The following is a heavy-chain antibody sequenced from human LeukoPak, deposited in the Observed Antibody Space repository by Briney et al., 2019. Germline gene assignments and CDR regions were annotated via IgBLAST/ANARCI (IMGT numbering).Heavy chain of an antibody. CDR3: AKATSWSHFGMDV. CDR1: GFTFSSYA. J-gene: IGHJ6*02. V-gene: IGHV3-23*01. Sequence: GGSLRLSCAASGFTFSSYAMSWVRQAPGKGLEWVSAISGSGGSTYYADSVKGRFTISRDNFKNTLYLQMNSLRAEDTAVYYCAKATSWSHFGMDVWGQGTTVTVSS. CDR2: ISGSGGST. D-gene: IGHD2-2*01.